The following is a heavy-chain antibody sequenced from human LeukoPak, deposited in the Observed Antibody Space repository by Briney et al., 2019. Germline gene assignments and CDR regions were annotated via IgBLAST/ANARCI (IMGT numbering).Heavy chain of an antibody. J-gene: IGHJ4*02. Sequence: GGSLRLSCATSGFTFSGYAMTWVRQAPGKGLEWVSIISGSGSNTYYADSVKGQFTISRDNSKNTLYLQMNSLRVEDTALYYCAKTCGTTCYSDSDYWGQGTLVTVSS. V-gene: IGHV3-23*01. D-gene: IGHD2-21*01. CDR3: AKTCGTTCYSDSDY. CDR2: ISGSGSNT. CDR1: GFTFSGYA.